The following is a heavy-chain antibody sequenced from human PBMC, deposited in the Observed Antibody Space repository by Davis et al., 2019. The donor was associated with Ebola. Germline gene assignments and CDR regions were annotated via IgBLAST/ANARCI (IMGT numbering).Heavy chain of an antibody. D-gene: IGHD3-10*01. J-gene: IGHJ6*03. CDR2: IYYNGRT. CDR3: ARETLWFGETGMDV. Sequence: SETLSLTCSVSGGSISSGTYYWGWVRQPPGKGLEWIGAIYYNGRTYYNSSPEGRVTISLDTSKHQFSLKMKSVTAADTAIYYCARETLWFGETGMDVWGKGTSVTVSS. CDR1: GGSISSGTYY. V-gene: IGHV4-39*07.